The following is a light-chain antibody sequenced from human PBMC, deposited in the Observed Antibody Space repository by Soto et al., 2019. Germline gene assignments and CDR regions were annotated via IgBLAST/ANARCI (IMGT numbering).Light chain of an antibody. CDR2: VAS. CDR1: QSISRY. V-gene: IGKV1-39*01. CDR3: QQYNSYSRT. Sequence: DIQMTQSPSSLSAFVGDRVTITCRASQSISRYLNWYQQKPGKAPNLLIYVASSLQSEVPSRFSGSGSGTEFTLTISSLQPDDFATYYCQQYNSYSRTFGQGTKVDIK. J-gene: IGKJ1*01.